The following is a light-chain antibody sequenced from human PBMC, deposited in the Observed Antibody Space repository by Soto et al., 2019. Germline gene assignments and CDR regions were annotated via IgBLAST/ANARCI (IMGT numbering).Light chain of an antibody. V-gene: IGKV1-5*03. J-gene: IGKJ1*01. CDR3: QQYNRYWT. CDR2: KTS. Sequence: DIQMTQSPSTLSASVGYRVTITCRASQSSSTWLAWDQHKPGKAPKLLIYKTSNLETGVPSRVSSSGSGTEFTLTISRLEPDDFATYYCQQYNRYWTFGIGTKVEMK. CDR1: QSSSTW.